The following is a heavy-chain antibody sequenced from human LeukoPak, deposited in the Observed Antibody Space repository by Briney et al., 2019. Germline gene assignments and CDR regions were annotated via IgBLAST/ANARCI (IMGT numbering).Heavy chain of an antibody. CDR2: IWFDGTTK. CDR3: ARGLVYYDSSGYPGD. Sequence: GGSLRLSCAASGFTFSSCAMHWVRQASGKGLEWVAVIWFDGTTKYYADSVKGRFTISRDNSKNTLYLQMNSLRAEDTAVYYCARGLVYYDSSGYPGDWGQGTLVTVSS. V-gene: IGHV3-33*01. D-gene: IGHD3-22*01. J-gene: IGHJ4*02. CDR1: GFTFSSCA.